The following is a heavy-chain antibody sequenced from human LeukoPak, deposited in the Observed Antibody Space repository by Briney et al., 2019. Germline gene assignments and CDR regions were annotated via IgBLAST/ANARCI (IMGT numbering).Heavy chain of an antibody. CDR1: GYTFTSYY. V-gene: IGHV1-46*01. CDR2: INPSGGST. Sequence: ASVKVSCKASGYTFTSYYMHWVRQAPGRGLEWMGIINPSGGSTSYAQKFQGRVTMTRDTSTSTVYMELSSLRSEDTAVYYCARCYGSGSYYPYAFDIWGQGTMVTVSS. CDR3: ARCYGSGSYYPYAFDI. J-gene: IGHJ3*02. D-gene: IGHD3-10*01.